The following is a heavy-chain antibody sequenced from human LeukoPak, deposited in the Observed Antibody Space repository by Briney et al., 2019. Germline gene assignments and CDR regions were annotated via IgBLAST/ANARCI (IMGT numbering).Heavy chain of an antibody. V-gene: IGHV3-74*01. CDR3: VRDWDHYDSDS. CDR1: GFTFSNYW. J-gene: IGHJ5*01. CDR2: ISPDGNYG. Sequence: PGGSLRLSCAASGFTFSNYWIHWVRQVPGKGLVWVSRISPDGNYGNYADSVKGRFTISRDNAKNTVYLQMNSLRSEDTALFYCVRDWDHYDSDSWGQGTLVTVSS. D-gene: IGHD3-3*01.